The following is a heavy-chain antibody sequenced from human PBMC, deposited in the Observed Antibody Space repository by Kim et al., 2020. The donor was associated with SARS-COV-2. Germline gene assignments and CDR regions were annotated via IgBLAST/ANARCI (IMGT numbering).Heavy chain of an antibody. V-gene: IGHV1-2*06. J-gene: IGHJ3*01. D-gene: IGHD3-22*01. CDR2: INPNSGAT. CDR3: VCGYSRPTTPGTFDV. CDR1: GYTFTGYY. Sequence: ASVKVSCKASGYTFTGYYMHWVRQAPGQNFEWMGRINPNSGATNYAQNFQGRVTMTRDTSISTAYLELNSLRSDDTAVYYCVCGYSRPTTPGTFDVWGQGTLVSVSS.